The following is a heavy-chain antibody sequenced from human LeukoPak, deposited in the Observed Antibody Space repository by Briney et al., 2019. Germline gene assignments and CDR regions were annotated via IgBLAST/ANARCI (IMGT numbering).Heavy chain of an antibody. CDR2: ILYSGRT. Sequence: SETLSLTCSVSGGSMSSSYWSWIRQPPGKGLEWIGYILYSGRTNYNPSLKSRLTISVDTSKNQFSLKLSSVTAADTAVYYCASRGDCSGGSCYGYWYFDLWGRGTLVTVSS. V-gene: IGHV4-59*01. CDR1: GGSMSSSY. J-gene: IGHJ2*01. CDR3: ASRGDCSGGSCYGYWYFDL. D-gene: IGHD2-15*01.